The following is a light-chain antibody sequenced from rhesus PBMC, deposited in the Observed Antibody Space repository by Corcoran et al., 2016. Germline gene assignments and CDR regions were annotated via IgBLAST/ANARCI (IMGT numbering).Light chain of an antibody. V-gene: IGKV1-66*01. Sequence: SASVGDRVTITCRASQGINHYLSWYQQKPGKAPKPLISYASTLEAGVPSRFSGSGSGTDYILTISSLQPEDIATYYCQQYNDSPPTFVGGTKVEIK. J-gene: IGKJ4*01. CDR2: YAS. CDR1: QGINHY. CDR3: QQYNDSPPT.